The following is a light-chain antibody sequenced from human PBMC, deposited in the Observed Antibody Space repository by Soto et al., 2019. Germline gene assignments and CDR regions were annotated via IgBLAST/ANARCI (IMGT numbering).Light chain of an antibody. CDR2: GAS. V-gene: IGKV3D-20*02. CDR3: QQRSNWPRT. CDR1: QTVSITY. J-gene: IGKJ1*01. Sequence: PGESATHSCRSSQTVSITYLTWYQQKPGQAPRLLIFGASTRATGIPDRFSGSGAGTDFTLTISSLEPEDFAVYYCQQRSNWPRTFGQGTKVDIK.